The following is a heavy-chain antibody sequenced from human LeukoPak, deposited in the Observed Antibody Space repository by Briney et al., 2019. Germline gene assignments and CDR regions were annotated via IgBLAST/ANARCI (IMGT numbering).Heavy chain of an antibody. Sequence: GGSVRLSCAASGFTFSRHWMHGARHAPGKALVWVSRINSEGSGTNHADSVKGRFTISRDNAKNTLYLQMNSLRDEDTAVYYCGRGYCSGGSCQSVGYYGMDVWGQGATVTVSS. CDR3: GRGYCSGGSCQSVGYYGMDV. CDR1: GFTFSRHW. J-gene: IGHJ6*02. D-gene: IGHD2-15*01. V-gene: IGHV3-74*01. CDR2: INSEGSGT.